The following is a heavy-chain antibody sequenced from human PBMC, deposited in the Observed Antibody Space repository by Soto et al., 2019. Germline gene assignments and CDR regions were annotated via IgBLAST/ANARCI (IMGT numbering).Heavy chain of an antibody. J-gene: IGHJ4*02. V-gene: IGHV1-24*01. CDR3: ATEWLRAPPFGY. CDR1: GYTLTELS. Sequence: XSVKVSCKVSGYTLTELSMHWVRQAPGKGLEWMGGFDPEDGETIYAQKFQGRVTMTEDTSTDTAYMELSSLRSEDTAVYYCATEWLRAPPFGYWGQGTLVTVSS. D-gene: IGHD5-12*01. CDR2: FDPEDGET.